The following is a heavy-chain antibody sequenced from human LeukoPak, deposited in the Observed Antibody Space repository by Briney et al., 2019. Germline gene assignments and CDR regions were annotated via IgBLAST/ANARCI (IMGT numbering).Heavy chain of an antibody. CDR3: ARDNSVGDIAWWFDP. CDR1: GCTFTSHY. CDR2: INPTGSTT. D-gene: IGHD3-10*01. Sequence: ASVKVSCKASGCTFTSHYMHWVRQAPGQGLEWMGVINPTGSTTTYAKKLQGRVIMTRDTSTNTDYMELSNLRSEDTAVYYCARDNSVGDIAWWFDPWGQGTLVTVSS. V-gene: IGHV1-46*04. J-gene: IGHJ5*02.